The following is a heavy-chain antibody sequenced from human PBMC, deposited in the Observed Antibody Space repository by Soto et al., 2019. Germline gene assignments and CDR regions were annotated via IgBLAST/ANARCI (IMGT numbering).Heavy chain of an antibody. CDR3: ARHATENYSGYVVWAPFDY. D-gene: IGHD5-12*01. J-gene: IGHJ4*02. CDR2: IYYSGST. CDR1: GGSISSGGYY. V-gene: IGHV4-31*03. Sequence: QVQLQESGPGLVKPSQTLSLTCTVSGGSISSGGYYWSWIRQHPGKGLEWIGYIYYSGSTYYNPSLKGGVTRAVDTSTNQFSLKLGAGTAADTAVYYCARHATENYSGYVVWAPFDYWGQGTLVTVSS.